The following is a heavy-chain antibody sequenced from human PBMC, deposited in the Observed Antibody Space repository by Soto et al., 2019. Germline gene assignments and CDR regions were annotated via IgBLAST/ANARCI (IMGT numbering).Heavy chain of an antibody. J-gene: IGHJ4*02. Sequence: EVQLVQSGGGSVQPGGSLRLSCAASGFTFTIYWMHWVRQVPGKGLVWVSSIDGVGTGTSYSDSVMGRFTISRDNAENTLYLKMNSLSAEDTTVYYCTTVFDYWGQGTLVTVSS. V-gene: IGHV3-74*01. CDR1: GFTFTIYW. CDR2: IDGVGTGT. CDR3: TTVFDY.